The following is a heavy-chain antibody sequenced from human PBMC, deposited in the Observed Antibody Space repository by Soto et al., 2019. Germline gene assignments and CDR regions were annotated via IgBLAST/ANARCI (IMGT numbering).Heavy chain of an antibody. J-gene: IGHJ6*02. CDR1: GYSFSSYG. CDR3: AGAEAYCSSWYAMDV. Sequence: QVQLVQSGAEVKQPGASLKVSCKATGYSFSSYGFIWVRQAPGQGLKWMGWISGYNGDTNYARSLQGRATMTTDTSRTTLDMEVMRRRPDDTGVYYCAGAEAYCSSWYAMDVWGRGTTVTVSS. D-gene: IGHD2-2*01. V-gene: IGHV1-18*01. CDR2: ISGYNGDT.